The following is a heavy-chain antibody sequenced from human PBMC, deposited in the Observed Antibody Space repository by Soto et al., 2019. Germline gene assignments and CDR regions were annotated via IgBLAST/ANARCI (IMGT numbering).Heavy chain of an antibody. Sequence: PGESLKISCKASGYSFNTYWIGWVRQLPGKGLEWMGIIYPDDSDTRYSPSFQGQVTISADKSISTAYLQWSSLKASDTAMYYCARHYRFGIFGVVISGLRAFDIWGQGTMVTVSS. V-gene: IGHV5-51*01. CDR3: ARHYRFGIFGVVISGLRAFDI. J-gene: IGHJ3*02. CDR1: GYSFNTYW. CDR2: IYPDDSDT. D-gene: IGHD3-3*01.